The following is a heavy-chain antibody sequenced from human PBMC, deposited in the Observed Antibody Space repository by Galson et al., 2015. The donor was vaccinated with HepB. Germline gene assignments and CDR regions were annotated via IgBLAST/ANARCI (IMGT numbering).Heavy chain of an antibody. D-gene: IGHD2-21*01. CDR2: IIPIFGTA. J-gene: IGHJ5*02. CDR3: ARDPGGGAFNWFDP. Sequence: SVKVSCKASGGTFSSYAISWVRQAPGQGLEWMGGIIPIFGTANYAQKFQGRVTITADESTSTAYMELSSLRSEDTAVYYCARDPGGGAFNWFDPWGQGTLVTVSS. V-gene: IGHV1-69*13. CDR1: GGTFSSYA.